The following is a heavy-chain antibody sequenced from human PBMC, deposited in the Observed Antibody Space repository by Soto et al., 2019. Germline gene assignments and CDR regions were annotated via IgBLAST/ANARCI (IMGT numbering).Heavy chain of an antibody. J-gene: IGHJ6*03. D-gene: IGHD4-4*01. CDR3: ARADHSNYASYYYYMDV. V-gene: IGHV4-59*01. CDR1: GGSISSYY. Sequence: PSETLSLTCTVSGGSISSYYWSWIRQPPGKGLEWIGYIYYSGSTNYNPSLKSRVTISVDTSKNQFSLKLSPVTAADTAVYYCARADHSNYASYYYYMDVWGKGTTVTVSS. CDR2: IYYSGST.